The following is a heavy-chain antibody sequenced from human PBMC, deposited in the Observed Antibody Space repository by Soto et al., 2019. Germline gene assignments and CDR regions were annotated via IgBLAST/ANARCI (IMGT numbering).Heavy chain of an antibody. D-gene: IGHD6-13*01. V-gene: IGHV3-33*08. CDR1: GFTFSSYS. J-gene: IGHJ4*02. Sequence: VQLVESGGGLVKPGGSLRLSCAASGFTFSSYSMHWVRQAPGKGLEWVAVIWYDGSNKYYADSVKGRFTISRDNSKNTLYLQMNSLRAEDTAVYYCARELRGSSSWYATLDYWGQGTLVTVSS. CDR2: IWYDGSNK. CDR3: ARELRGSSSWYATLDY.